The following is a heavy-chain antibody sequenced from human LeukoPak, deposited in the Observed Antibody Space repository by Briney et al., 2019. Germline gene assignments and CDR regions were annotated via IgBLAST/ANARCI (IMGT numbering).Heavy chain of an antibody. Sequence: SETLSLTCAVYGGSFSGYYWSWIRQPPGKGLESIGEINHSGGTNYNPSLKSRVTISVDTSKNQFSLKLTSVTAADTVVYYCARGTTDYGDRRIYFDYWGQGTLVTVSS. CDR1: GGSFSGYY. D-gene: IGHD4-17*01. J-gene: IGHJ4*02. CDR3: ARGTTDYGDRRIYFDY. CDR2: INHSGGT. V-gene: IGHV4-34*01.